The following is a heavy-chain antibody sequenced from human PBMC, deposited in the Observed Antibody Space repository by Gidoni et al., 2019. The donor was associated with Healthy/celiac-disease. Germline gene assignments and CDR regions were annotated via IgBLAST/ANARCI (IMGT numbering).Heavy chain of an antibody. CDR1: GGSFSGYY. D-gene: IGHD2-15*01. CDR2: INHSGST. J-gene: IGHJ3*02. CDR3: ARVDGRDGYSMGAFDI. V-gene: IGHV4-34*01. Sequence: QVQLQQWGAGLLKPSETLSLTCAVYGGSFSGYYWSWIRQPPGKGLEWIGEINHSGSTNYNPSLKSRVTISVDTSKNQFSLKLSSVTAADTAVYYCARVDGRDGYSMGAFDIWGQGTMVTVSS.